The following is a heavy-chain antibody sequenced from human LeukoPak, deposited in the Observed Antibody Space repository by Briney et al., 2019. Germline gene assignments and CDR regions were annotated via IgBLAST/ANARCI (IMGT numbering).Heavy chain of an antibody. J-gene: IGHJ4*02. CDR2: ISGSGDTT. CDR1: GFIFSNYA. V-gene: IGHV3-23*01. CDR3: AKAPVTSCRGAFCYPFDY. D-gene: IGHD2-15*01. Sequence: GGSLRLSCATSGFIFSNYAVNWVRQAPGKGLEWVSIISGSGDTTYYADSVKGRFTISRDNSKNTLYLQMNSLRAEDTAVYYCAKAPVTSCRGAFCYPFDYWGQGTLVTVSS.